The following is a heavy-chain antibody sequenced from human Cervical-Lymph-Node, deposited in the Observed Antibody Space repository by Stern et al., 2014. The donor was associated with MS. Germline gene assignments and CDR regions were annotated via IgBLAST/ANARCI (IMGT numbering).Heavy chain of an antibody. Sequence: QVQLVQSGGGVVRPGRSLRLSCEGSGFNFRNSGIDWVRQAPGKGLEWVSVISYDGSKKYYADSVKGRFTISRDNSKNTLFLQMNNVTGDDAAVYFCSKQGLWGQGALVTVSS. J-gene: IGHJ4*02. CDR2: ISYDGSKK. CDR1: GFNFRNSG. CDR3: SKQGL. V-gene: IGHV3-30*18.